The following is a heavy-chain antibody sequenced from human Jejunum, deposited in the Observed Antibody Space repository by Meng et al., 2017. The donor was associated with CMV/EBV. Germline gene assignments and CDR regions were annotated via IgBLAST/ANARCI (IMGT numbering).Heavy chain of an antibody. J-gene: IGHJ4*02. CDR2: VFYTGST. Sequence: TVSGGSFSDYYWTWIRQFPGKGLEWIGYVFYTGSTNYTPSLESRVSMSVDTSKKQFSLTLSAVTAADTAVYYCASHRYSAGYYSDYWAQGTLVTVSS. V-gene: IGHV4-59*13. D-gene: IGHD3-16*02. CDR3: ASHRYSAGYYSDY. CDR1: GGSFSDYY.